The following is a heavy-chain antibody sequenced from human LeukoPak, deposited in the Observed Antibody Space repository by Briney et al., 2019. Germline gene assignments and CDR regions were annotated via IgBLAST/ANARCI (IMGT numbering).Heavy chain of an antibody. CDR3: ARAERITIFGVVPPRYYFDY. V-gene: IGHV1-8*02. Sequence: GASVKVSCKASGYTFISYDINWVRQATGQGLEWMGWMNPNSGNTGYAQKFQGRVTMTRDTSISTAYMELSRLRSDDTAVYYCARAERITIFGVVPPRYYFDYWGQGTLVTVSS. D-gene: IGHD3-3*01. CDR1: GYTFISYD. CDR2: MNPNSGNT. J-gene: IGHJ4*02.